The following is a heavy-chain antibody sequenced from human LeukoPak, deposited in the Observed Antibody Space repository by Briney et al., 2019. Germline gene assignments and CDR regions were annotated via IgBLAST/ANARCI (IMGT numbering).Heavy chain of an antibody. CDR2: IDKKDNLYAT. J-gene: IGHJ5*02. Sequence: GGSLRLSCAASGFTFSGSAVHWVRQSSGKGLEWVGQIDKKDNLYATAYAESVEGRFTISRADSKDTAFLHMDSLKTEDTALYYCTRDRGTYNWFDPWGQGTLVTVSS. D-gene: IGHD2-15*01. CDR3: TRDRGTYNWFDP. CDR1: GFTFSGSA. V-gene: IGHV3-73*01.